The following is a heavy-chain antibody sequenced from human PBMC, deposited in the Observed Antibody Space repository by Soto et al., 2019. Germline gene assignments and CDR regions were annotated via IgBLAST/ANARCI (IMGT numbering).Heavy chain of an antibody. CDR2: IFHSGST. CDR1: GDSISNNYW. J-gene: IGHJ4*02. Sequence: CDVSGDSISNNYWWTWVRQFPGEGLQWIGEIFHSGSTNYNPPLKNRVNISVDKSNNRFSLMLRSVTAADTAVYYCTRGDFWSGSDYWGQGIQVTVS. V-gene: IGHV4-4*02. D-gene: IGHD3-3*01. CDR3: TRGDFWSGSDY.